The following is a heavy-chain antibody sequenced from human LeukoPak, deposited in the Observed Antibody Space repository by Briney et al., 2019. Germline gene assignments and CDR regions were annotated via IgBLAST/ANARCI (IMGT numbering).Heavy chain of an antibody. J-gene: IGHJ5*02. CDR1: GGSISSSNW. CDR3: ARGGCSGGSCLRRNWFDP. CDR2: IYHSGST. V-gene: IGHV4-4*02. Sequence: KSSETLSLTCAVSGGSISSSNWWSWVRQSPGKGLEWIGEIYHSGSTNYNPSLKSRVTISVDTSKNQFSLKLSSVTAADTAVYYCARGGCSGGSCLRRNWFDPWGQGTLVTVSS. D-gene: IGHD2-15*01.